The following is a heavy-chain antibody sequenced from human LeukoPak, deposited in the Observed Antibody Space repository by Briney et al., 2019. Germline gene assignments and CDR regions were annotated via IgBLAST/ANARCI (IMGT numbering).Heavy chain of an antibody. J-gene: IGHJ4*02. CDR2: ISWNSGSI. CDR3: ANEAGRGSSWSYYFDY. D-gene: IGHD6-13*01. V-gene: IGHV3-9*01. CDR1: GFTFDDYA. Sequence: PGGSLRLSCAASGFTFDDYAMQWVRQAPGKDVEWVSGISWNSGSIVYADSVKGRFTISRDNAKNSLYLQMNSLRAEDTALYCFANEAGRGSSWSYYFDYWGQRTLVTVSS.